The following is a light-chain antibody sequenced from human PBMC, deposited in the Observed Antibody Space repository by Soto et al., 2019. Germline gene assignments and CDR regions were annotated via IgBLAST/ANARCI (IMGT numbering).Light chain of an antibody. CDR2: DAS. CDR3: QQRSTWPPFS. J-gene: IGKJ3*01. V-gene: IGKV3-11*01. CDR1: QSIGSY. Sequence: EIVLTQSPATLSLSLGERATLSCRASQSIGSYLAWYQHKLGQPPRLLIYDASNRATGIPVRFSGSGSGTDFTLTISSLEPEDFAVYYYQQRSTWPPFSFGPGTKVDI.